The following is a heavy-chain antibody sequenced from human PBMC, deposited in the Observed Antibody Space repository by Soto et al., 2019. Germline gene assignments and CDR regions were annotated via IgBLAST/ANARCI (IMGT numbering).Heavy chain of an antibody. J-gene: IGHJ4*02. Sequence: PSETVSLTCTVSGGSISSYYWSWIRQPPGKGLEWIGYIYYSGSTNYNPSLKSRVTISGDTSKNQFSLKLSSVTAADTAVYYCARTLFGYSYGFFDYWGQGTLVTVSS. CDR1: GGSISSYY. D-gene: IGHD5-18*01. CDR3: ARTLFGYSYGFFDY. V-gene: IGHV4-59*08. CDR2: IYYSGST.